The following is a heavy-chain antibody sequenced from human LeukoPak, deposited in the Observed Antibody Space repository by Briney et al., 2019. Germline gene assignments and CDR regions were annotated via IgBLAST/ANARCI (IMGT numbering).Heavy chain of an antibody. D-gene: IGHD2-2*01. CDR2: IYYSGST. Sequence: SETLSLTCTVSGGSISSHYWCWIRQPPGKGLEWIGYIYYSGSTKYNPSLKSRVTISVDTSKNQFSLKLSSVTAADTAVYYCAPMAGGGSSTSSHYWGQGTLVTVSS. CDR3: APMAGGGSSTSSHY. V-gene: IGHV4-59*11. CDR1: GGSISSHY. J-gene: IGHJ4*02.